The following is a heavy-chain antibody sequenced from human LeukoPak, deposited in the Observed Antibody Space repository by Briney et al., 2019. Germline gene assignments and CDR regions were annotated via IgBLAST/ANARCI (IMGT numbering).Heavy chain of an antibody. V-gene: IGHV3-53*01. CDR1: GFIVSGDF. CDR3: AKLPPGRMVRGVMYV. CDR2: IYSDGST. D-gene: IGHD3-10*01. J-gene: IGHJ6*02. Sequence: GGSLRLSCAASGFIVSGDFMSWVRQAPGKGLEWVSVIYSDGSTYYADSVTGRFTISRDNSKNTLYLQMNSLRAEDTAVYYCAKLPPGRMVRGVMYVWGQGTTVTVSS.